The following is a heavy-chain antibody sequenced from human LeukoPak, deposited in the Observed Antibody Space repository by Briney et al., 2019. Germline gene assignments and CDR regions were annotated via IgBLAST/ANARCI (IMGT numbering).Heavy chain of an antibody. J-gene: IGHJ4*02. D-gene: IGHD6-19*01. Sequence: GGSLRLSCTDSGFTFNRYAMTWVRQALREGLEWVSAVSGNGNNKFYAASAKGRFTLSRDNSKNTVLIQISSLRAEDTAVYYCAKGRPWLDDFDYWGQGTLVTVSS. V-gene: IGHV3-23*01. CDR2: VSGNGNNK. CDR1: GFTFNRYA. CDR3: AKGRPWLDDFDY.